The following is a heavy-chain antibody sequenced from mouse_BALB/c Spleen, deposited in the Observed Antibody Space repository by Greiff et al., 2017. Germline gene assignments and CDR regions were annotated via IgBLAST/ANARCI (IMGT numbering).Heavy chain of an antibody. D-gene: IGHD2-2*01. CDR2: ISNGGGST. V-gene: IGHV5-12-2*01. CDR3: ARHNGYLNWYFDV. CDR1: GFTFSSYT. Sequence: DVKLVESGGGLVQPGGSLKLSCAASGFTFSSYTMSWVRQTPEKRLEWVAYISNGGGSTYYPDTVKGRFTISRDNAKNTLYLQMSSLKSEDTAMYYCARHNGYLNWYFDVWGAGTTVTVSS. J-gene: IGHJ1*01.